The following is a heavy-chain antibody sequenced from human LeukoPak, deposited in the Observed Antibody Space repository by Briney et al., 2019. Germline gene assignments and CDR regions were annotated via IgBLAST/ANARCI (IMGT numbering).Heavy chain of an antibody. D-gene: IGHD4-17*01. Sequence: PSETLSLICSLFGGSMRIPTYFWVWIRQPPGKGLECIASIHYTGRAYYNPSLKSRVTISAATAKNHFSLKLSSMTAADTAVYYCARNFDNGDYKRTFDISGPGKLVTVSS. CDR2: IHYTGRA. V-gene: IGHV4-39*02. CDR3: ARNFDNGDYKRTFDI. J-gene: IGHJ3*02. CDR1: GGSMRIPTYF.